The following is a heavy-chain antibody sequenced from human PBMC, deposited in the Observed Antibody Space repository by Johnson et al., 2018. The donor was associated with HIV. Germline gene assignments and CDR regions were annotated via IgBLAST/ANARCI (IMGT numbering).Heavy chain of an antibody. CDR1: GFSFSTYA. CDR3: ARGYCGGDCFSWSALSGPFDI. Sequence: QVQLVESGGGVVQPGRSLRLSCAASGFSFSTYAMHWVRQAPGKGLEWVAVMSYDGTNKYYADSVTGRFTISRDNSKNTLYLQMNSLRAEDTAVYYCARGYCGGDCFSWSALSGPFDIWGQGTMVTVSS. CDR2: MSYDGTNK. J-gene: IGHJ3*02. D-gene: IGHD2-21*01. V-gene: IGHV3-30*04.